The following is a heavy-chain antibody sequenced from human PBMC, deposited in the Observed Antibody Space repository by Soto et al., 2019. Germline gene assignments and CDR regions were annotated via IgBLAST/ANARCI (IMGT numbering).Heavy chain of an antibody. CDR3: ARGVTWIQLWIYYYYMDV. V-gene: IGHV4-34*01. J-gene: IGHJ6*03. CDR1: GGSFSGYY. Sequence: PSETLSLTCAVYGGSFSGYYWSWIRQPPGKGLEWIGEINHSGSTNYNPSLKSRVTISVDTSKNQFSLKLSSVTAADTAVYYCARGVTWIQLWIYYYYMDVWGKGTTVTVSS. D-gene: IGHD5-18*01. CDR2: INHSGST.